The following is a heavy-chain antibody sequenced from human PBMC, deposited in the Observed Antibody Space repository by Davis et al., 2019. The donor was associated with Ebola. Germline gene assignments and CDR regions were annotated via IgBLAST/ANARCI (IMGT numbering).Heavy chain of an antibody. J-gene: IGHJ6*02. V-gene: IGHV4-34*01. Sequence: SETLSLTCAVYGGSFSGYYWSWIRQPPGNGLEWIGEINHSGSTNYNPSLKSRVTISVDTSKNQFSLKLSSVTAADTAVYYCARGAKQWLATMDVWGQGTTVTVSS. CDR2: INHSGST. D-gene: IGHD6-19*01. CDR3: ARGAKQWLATMDV. CDR1: GGSFSGYY.